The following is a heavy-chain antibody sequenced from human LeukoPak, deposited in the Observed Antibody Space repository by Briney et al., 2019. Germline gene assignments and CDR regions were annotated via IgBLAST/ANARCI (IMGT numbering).Heavy chain of an antibody. Sequence: GGSPRLSCAASGFTFSNYWMHWARQAPGKGLVWVSRINTDGSSTDYADSVKGRFTISRDNAKNTLYLQMNSLRTEDTAVYYCARDLDGYRSGNGAWGQGTLVTVSS. D-gene: IGHD5-12*01. CDR2: INTDGSST. V-gene: IGHV3-74*01. J-gene: IGHJ5*02. CDR1: GFTFSNYW. CDR3: ARDLDGYRSGNGA.